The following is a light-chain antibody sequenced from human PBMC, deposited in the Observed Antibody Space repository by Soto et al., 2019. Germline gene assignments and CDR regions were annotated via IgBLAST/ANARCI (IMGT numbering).Light chain of an antibody. CDR3: MKALQTLA. V-gene: IGKV2-28*01. CDR1: QSLLHSNGYNY. J-gene: IGKJ5*01. Sequence: DTVMTQSPLSLPVTPGEPASISCKSSQSLLHSNGYNYLDWYLQKPGQPPQLLIYLGSNRASGVADRFSGSGSRKDFTLKISRVEAEDVRVYYCMKALQTLAFGQGTRLEIK. CDR2: LGS.